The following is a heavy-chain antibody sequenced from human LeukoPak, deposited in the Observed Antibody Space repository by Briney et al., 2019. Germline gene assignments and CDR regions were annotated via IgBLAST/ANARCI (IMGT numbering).Heavy chain of an antibody. J-gene: IGHJ5*02. CDR1: GGSISSYC. CDR3: ARSGRNWFDP. V-gene: IGHV4-59*08. Sequence: SETLSLTCTVSGGSISSYCWSWIRQPPGKGLEWIGYIYYSGSTNYNPSLKSRVTISVDTSKNQFSLKLSSVTAADTAVYYCARSGRNWFDPWGQGTLVTVSS. D-gene: IGHD1-26*01. CDR2: IYYSGST.